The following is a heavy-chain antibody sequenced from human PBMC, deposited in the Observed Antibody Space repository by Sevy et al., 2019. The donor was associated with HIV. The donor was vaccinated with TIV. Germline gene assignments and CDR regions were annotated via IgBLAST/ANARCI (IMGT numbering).Heavy chain of an antibody. D-gene: IGHD2-8*01. V-gene: IGHV3-23*01. CDR2: FSFGCGRI. Sequence: GGSLRLSCATSGFPFNIYSMSWVRQAPGKGLEWVSTFSFGCGRINYADSVKGRFTISRDDSKNTLFLQMNSLRAEDTATYFCAREGCTQPHDYWGQGTLVTVSS. CDR3: AREGCTQPHDY. J-gene: IGHJ4*02. CDR1: GFPFNIYS.